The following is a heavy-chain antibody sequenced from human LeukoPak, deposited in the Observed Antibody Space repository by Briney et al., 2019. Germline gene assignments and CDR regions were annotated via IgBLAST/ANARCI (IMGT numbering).Heavy chain of an antibody. Sequence: SETLSLTCSGSNYSISNSLYWGWLRQPPGRGLEWIRSIYRSGSTSYNPSLKSRVTISLDTSKNQFSLKLSSVTAADTDVYFCARGPYGYYMDVWGKGTTVTVPS. V-gene: IGHV4-38-2*02. CDR3: ARGPYGYYMDV. CDR2: IYRSGST. D-gene: IGHD4-17*01. CDR1: NYSISNSLY. J-gene: IGHJ6*03.